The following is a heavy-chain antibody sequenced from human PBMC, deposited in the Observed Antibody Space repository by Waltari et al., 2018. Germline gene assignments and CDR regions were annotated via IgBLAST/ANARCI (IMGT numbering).Heavy chain of an antibody. V-gene: IGHV3-53*01. CDR1: GFTVSTNY. J-gene: IGHJ6*02. Sequence: DVQLVESGGKLIQPGGSLRLSCAASGFTVSTNYMTWVRQAPGKGLECVSVTYRGGTTYYADSVKGRFSISRDFSKNTLYLEMNSLRADDTAIYYCARGGAAPYFYYGMDVWGQGTTVTVSS. CDR3: ARGGAAPYFYYGMDV. CDR2: TYRGGTT. D-gene: IGHD3-3*01.